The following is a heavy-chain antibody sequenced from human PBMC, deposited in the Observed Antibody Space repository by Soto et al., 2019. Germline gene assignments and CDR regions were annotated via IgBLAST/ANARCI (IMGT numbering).Heavy chain of an antibody. CDR1: GLTFSSSW. Sequence: GGSLRLSCEASGLTFSSSWMHWVRQAPGKGLVWVSRISIGGSERYYADSVKGRFTISRDNARNTLYLQMDSLRAEDTAVYFCVRGYTGYGNFDYWGQGTLVTVSS. V-gene: IGHV3-74*01. J-gene: IGHJ4*02. D-gene: IGHD5-12*01. CDR3: VRGYTGYGNFDY. CDR2: ISIGGSER.